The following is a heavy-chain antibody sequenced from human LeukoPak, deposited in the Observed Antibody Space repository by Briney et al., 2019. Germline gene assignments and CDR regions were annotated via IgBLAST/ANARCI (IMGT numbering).Heavy chain of an antibody. D-gene: IGHD3-22*01. CDR3: ARDCIRHDSSGYYYYYGMDV. CDR2: IYYSGST. J-gene: IGHJ6*02. V-gene: IGHV4-31*03. CDR1: GGSISSGGYY. Sequence: SSETLSLTCTVSGGSISSGGYYWSWIRQHPGKGLEWIGYIYYSGSTYYNPSLKSRVTISVDTSKNQFSLKLSSVTAADTAVYYCARDCIRHDSSGYYYYYGMDVWGQGTTVTVSS.